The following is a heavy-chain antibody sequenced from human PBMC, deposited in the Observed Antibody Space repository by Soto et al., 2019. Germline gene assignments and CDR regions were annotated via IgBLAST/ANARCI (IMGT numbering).Heavy chain of an antibody. CDR2: IIPIFGTA. CDR3: ARAKRPVVVPAAFNYYYYYGMDV. CDR1: GGTFSSYA. Sequence: SVKVSCKASGGTFSSYAISWVRQAPGQGLEWMGGIIPIFGTANYAQKFQGRVTITADESTSTAYMELSSLRSEDTAVYYCARAKRPVVVPAAFNYYYYYGMDVWGQGTTVTVSS. D-gene: IGHD2-2*01. J-gene: IGHJ6*02. V-gene: IGHV1-69*13.